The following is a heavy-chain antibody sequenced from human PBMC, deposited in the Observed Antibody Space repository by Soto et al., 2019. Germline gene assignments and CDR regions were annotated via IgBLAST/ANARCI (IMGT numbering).Heavy chain of an antibody. CDR3: ARHVSYVDYFNS. CDR2: IYYSGST. V-gene: IGHV4-59*08. D-gene: IGHD2-21*01. J-gene: IGHJ4*01. CDR1: GGSISSYY. Sequence: SETLSLTCTVSGGSISSYYWSWIRQPPGKGLEWIGYIYYSGSTNYNPSLKSRVTISVDTSKNQFSLKLSSVTAADTAVYYCARHVSYVDYFNSWGHGTLVTVSS.